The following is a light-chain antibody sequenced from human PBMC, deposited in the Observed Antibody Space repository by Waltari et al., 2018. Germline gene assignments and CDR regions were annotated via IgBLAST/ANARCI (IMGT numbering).Light chain of an antibody. V-gene: IGLV2-14*03. CDR2: DVN. CDR1: SSDLGAYNY. J-gene: IGLJ3*02. CDR3: SSYTSSNTWV. Sequence: QSALTQPASVSGSPGQSITISCTGTSSDLGAYNYVSWYQQHPGKAPKVRIYDVNKRPSGVSNRFSGSKSGNTASLTISGLQAEDEDDYYCSSYTSSNTWVFGGGTKLTVL.